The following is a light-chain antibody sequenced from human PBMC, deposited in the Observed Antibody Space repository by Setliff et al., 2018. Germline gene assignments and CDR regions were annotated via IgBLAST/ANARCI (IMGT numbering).Light chain of an antibody. CDR1: SSNIGAGYD. J-gene: IGLJ1*01. CDR3: QSYDSSLSGLV. V-gene: IGLV1-40*01. Sequence: QSALTQPPSVSGAPGQRVTISCTGSSSNIGAGYDVHWYQQLPGTAPKLLIYGNSNRPSGVPDRFPGSKSGTSASLAITGLQAEDEADYYCQSYDSSLSGLVFGTGTKVTVL. CDR2: GNS.